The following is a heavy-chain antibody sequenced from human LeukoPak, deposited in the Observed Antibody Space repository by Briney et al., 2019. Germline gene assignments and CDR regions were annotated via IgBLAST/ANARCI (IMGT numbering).Heavy chain of an antibody. V-gene: IGHV4-34*01. CDR2: INHNGST. CDR3: ARGYSSPLQEVSSGYHHFDY. Sequence: SETLSLTCAVYGGSFRCYYWSSIRQPPGKGLELNGQINHNGSTNYHPYLKSRVTIPVDTSKNQCSLKLSSVTAADTAVYYCARGYSSPLQEVSSGYHHFDYWGQGTLVTVSS. CDR1: GGSFRCYY. J-gene: IGHJ4*02. D-gene: IGHD3-22*01.